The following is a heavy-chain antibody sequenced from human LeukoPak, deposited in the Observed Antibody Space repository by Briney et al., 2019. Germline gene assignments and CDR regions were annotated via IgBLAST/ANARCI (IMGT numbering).Heavy chain of an antibody. D-gene: IGHD6-13*01. V-gene: IGHV4-34*01. J-gene: IGHJ4*02. CDR2: INHSGST. CDR3: ATSIAAGPYFDY. CDR1: GGSFSGYY. Sequence: SETLSLTCAVYGGSFSGYYWSWIRQPPGKGLEWIGEINHSGSTNYNPSLKSRVTISVDTSKNQFSLKLSSVTAADTAVYYCATSIAAGPYFDYWGQGTLVTVSS.